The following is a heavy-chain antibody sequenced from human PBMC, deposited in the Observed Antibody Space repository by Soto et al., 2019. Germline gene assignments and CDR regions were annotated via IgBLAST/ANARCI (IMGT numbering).Heavy chain of an antibody. CDR3: ARDPGPRSASIRGLGWFDP. CDR1: GFPFSGYW. Sequence: EMLLVESGGGLVQPGGSLRLSCVASGFPFSGYWMSWVRQAPGKGLEWVANINRDGSEEHYVDSVKGRVTISRDNAKNSVYLSMDRLRGDVSAVYYCARDPGPRSASIRGLGWFDPWGQGTLVTVSS. J-gene: IGHJ5*02. V-gene: IGHV3-7*03. D-gene: IGHD2-2*02. CDR2: INRDGSEE.